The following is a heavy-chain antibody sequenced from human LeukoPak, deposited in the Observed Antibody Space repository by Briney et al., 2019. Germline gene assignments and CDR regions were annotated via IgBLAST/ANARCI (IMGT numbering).Heavy chain of an antibody. Sequence: GASVTVSCKASGGTFSSYAISWVRQAPGQGLEWMGRIIPILGIANYAQKFQGRVTITADKSTSTAYMELSSLRSEDTAVYYCARDRVDSGSYHVAFDIWGQGTMVTVSS. D-gene: IGHD1-26*01. CDR3: ARDRVDSGSYHVAFDI. V-gene: IGHV1-69*04. J-gene: IGHJ3*02. CDR1: GGTFSSYA. CDR2: IIPILGIA.